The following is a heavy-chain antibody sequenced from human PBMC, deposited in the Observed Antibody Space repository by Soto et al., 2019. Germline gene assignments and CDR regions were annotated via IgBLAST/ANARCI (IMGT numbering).Heavy chain of an antibody. V-gene: IGHV1-69*01. J-gene: IGHJ6*02. CDR2: IIPIFGTA. CDR3: ARVYSGYDYYYYYVMDV. CDR1: GGTFSSYA. Sequence: QVQLVQSGAEVKKPGSSVKVSCKASGGTFSSYAISWVRQAPGQGLEWMGGIIPIFGTANYAQKFQGRVTITADESTSTAYMELSSLRSEDTAVYYCARVYSGYDYYYYYVMDVWGQGTTVTVSS. D-gene: IGHD5-12*01.